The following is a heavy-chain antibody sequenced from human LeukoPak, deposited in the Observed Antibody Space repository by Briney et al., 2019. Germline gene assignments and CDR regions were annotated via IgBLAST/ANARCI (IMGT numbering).Heavy chain of an antibody. CDR2: ISDDGSYT. Sequence: GGSLRLSCAASGFSFSSHWVHWVRQAPGKGLVWVSRISDDGSYTSNVDSVKGRFTISRDNAKNTVYLQMNSLRAEDTAVYYCARGGYGSIDYWGRGTLVTVSS. V-gene: IGHV3-74*01. D-gene: IGHD4-17*01. CDR3: ARGGYGSIDY. CDR1: GFSFSSHW. J-gene: IGHJ4*02.